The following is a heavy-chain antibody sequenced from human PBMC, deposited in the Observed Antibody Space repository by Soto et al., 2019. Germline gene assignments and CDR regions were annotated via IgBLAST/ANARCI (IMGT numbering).Heavy chain of an antibody. Sequence: PAETLSLTCTVSGGAINTFYCIFCRHPSCKGLEWIVRIFSSGSTSFNPSLESRVAMSVDTSKNHFSLNLSSVTAADMAVYYCAREGSYSAYNFAHGIQLWSFDFWGQGALVTVSS. CDR2: IFSSGST. CDR3: AREGSYSAYNFAHGIQLWSFDF. J-gene: IGHJ4*02. CDR1: GGAINTFY. V-gene: IGHV4-4*07. D-gene: IGHD5-12*01.